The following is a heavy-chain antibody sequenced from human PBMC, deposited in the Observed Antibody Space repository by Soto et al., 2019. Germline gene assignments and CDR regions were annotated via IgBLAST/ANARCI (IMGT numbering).Heavy chain of an antibody. J-gene: IGHJ2*01. CDR2: IYHSGST. CDR1: GGSISSSNW. CDR3: ARGGKGGIDSSWYAVVWYFDL. Sequence: QVQLQESGPGLVKPSGTLSLTCAVSGGSISSSNWWSWVRQPPGKGLEWIGEIYHSGSTNYNPSLKSRVTISVDKSKDLFSLKLSSVTAADTAVYYCARGGKGGIDSSWYAVVWYFDLWGRGTLVTVSS. D-gene: IGHD6-13*01. V-gene: IGHV4-4*02.